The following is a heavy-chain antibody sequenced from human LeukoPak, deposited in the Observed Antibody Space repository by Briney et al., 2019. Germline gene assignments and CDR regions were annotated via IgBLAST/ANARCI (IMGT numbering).Heavy chain of an antibody. D-gene: IGHD3-9*01. J-gene: IGHJ3*02. CDR3: AREPNYDILTGYYKGGDAFDI. Sequence: PSETLSLTCTVSGGSLSSYYWSWIRQPVGKGLGWIGRIYTSGSTNYNPSLKSRVTMSVDTSKNQFSLKLSSVTAADTAVYYCAREPNYDILTGYYKGGDAFDIWGQGTMVTVSS. CDR1: GGSLSSYY. CDR2: IYTSGST. V-gene: IGHV4-4*07.